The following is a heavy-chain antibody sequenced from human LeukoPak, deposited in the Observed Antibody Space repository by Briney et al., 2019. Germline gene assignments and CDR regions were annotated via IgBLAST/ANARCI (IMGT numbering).Heavy chain of an antibody. D-gene: IGHD6-19*01. V-gene: IGHV3-7*01. Sequence: PGGSLRLSCVASGFTFSDYYMSWVRQPPGKGLEWVANIKQDGSEKYYVDSVKGRFTISRDNAKNSLFLQMNSLRAEDTAVYYCARKAYSSGWYYFDYWGQGTLVTVSS. CDR1: GFTFSDYY. J-gene: IGHJ4*02. CDR3: ARKAYSSGWYYFDY. CDR2: IKQDGSEK.